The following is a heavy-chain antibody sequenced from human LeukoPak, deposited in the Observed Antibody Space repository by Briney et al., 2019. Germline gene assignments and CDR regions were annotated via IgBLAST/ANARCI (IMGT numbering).Heavy chain of an antibody. Sequence: GASVKVSCKASGYTFTGYYMHWVRQAPGQGLEWMGWINPNSGGTNYAQKFQGRVTMTRDTSISTAYMELSRLRSDDTAVYYCARGIVVVPAAIKAFDYWGQGTLVTVSP. V-gene: IGHV1-2*02. CDR2: INPNSGGT. CDR3: ARGIVVVPAAIKAFDY. D-gene: IGHD2-2*01. CDR1: GYTFTGYY. J-gene: IGHJ4*02.